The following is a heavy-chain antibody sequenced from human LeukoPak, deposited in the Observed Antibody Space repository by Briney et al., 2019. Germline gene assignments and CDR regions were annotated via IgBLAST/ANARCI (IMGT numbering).Heavy chain of an antibody. Sequence: GGSLRLSRAASGFAVSSNYMSWVRQAPGKGLEWVSVIYGGGSTYYADSVKGRFTISRDTSKNTLYLQMNSLRAEDTAVYYCARDRGGVYSRKSVFNIGGQGKMVT. V-gene: IGHV3-53*01. D-gene: IGHD3-16*01. CDR1: GFAVSSNY. CDR2: IYGGGST. CDR3: ARDRGGVYSRKSVFNI. J-gene: IGHJ3*02.